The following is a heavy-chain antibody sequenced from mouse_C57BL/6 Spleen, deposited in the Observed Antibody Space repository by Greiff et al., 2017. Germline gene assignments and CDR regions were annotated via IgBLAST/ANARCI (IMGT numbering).Heavy chain of an antibody. V-gene: IGHV5-6*01. CDR2: ISSGGSYT. Sequence: EVQLVESGGDLVKPGGSLKLSCAASGFTFSSYGMSWVRQTPDKRLEWVATISSGGSYTYYPDSVKGRFTISRDNAKNTLYLQMSSLKSEDTAMYYCARSPCITTVVAPYWYFDVWGTGTTVTVSS. CDR1: GFTFSSYG. J-gene: IGHJ1*03. CDR3: ARSPCITTVVAPYWYFDV. D-gene: IGHD1-1*01.